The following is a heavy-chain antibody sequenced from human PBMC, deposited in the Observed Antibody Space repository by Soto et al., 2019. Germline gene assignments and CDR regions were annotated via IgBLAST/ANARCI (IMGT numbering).Heavy chain of an antibody. CDR1: ELTFDKYY. Sequence: GGSLRLSCAASELTFDKYYMTWVRQAPGKGPEWVANIKPDGSEQYYVDSVKGRFTISRDNANNSLYLQMNSLRAEDTAVYFCARGNWNYYYGFDVWGQGTTVTVS. CDR2: IKPDGSEQ. CDR3: ARGNWNYYYGFDV. J-gene: IGHJ6*02. D-gene: IGHD1-20*01. V-gene: IGHV3-7*01.